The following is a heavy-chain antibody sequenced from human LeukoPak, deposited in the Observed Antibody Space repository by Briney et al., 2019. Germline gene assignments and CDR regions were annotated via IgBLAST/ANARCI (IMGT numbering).Heavy chain of an antibody. D-gene: IGHD6-19*01. CDR2: IIPIFGTA. J-gene: IGHJ4*02. CDR3: SAEAQWLVSDY. CDR1: GGTFSSYA. V-gene: IGHV1-69*13. Sequence: SMKVSCKASGGTFSSYAISWVRQAPGQGLEWMGGIIPIFGTANYAQKFQGRVTITADESTSTAYMELSSLRSEDTAVYYCSAEAQWLVSDYWGQGTLVTVSS.